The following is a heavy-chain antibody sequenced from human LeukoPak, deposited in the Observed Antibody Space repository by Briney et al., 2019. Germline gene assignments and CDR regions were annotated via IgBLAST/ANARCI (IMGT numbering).Heavy chain of an antibody. Sequence: GGSLRLSCAASGLTFRTYWMHWVRQAPGKGLVWVSRVNSDGSSTNYADSVKGRFTIFRDNAKNTLYLQMNSLRAEDTAVYYCAKEVRGDFDYWGQGTLVTVSS. CDR3: AKEVRGDFDY. CDR2: VNSDGSST. D-gene: IGHD3-10*01. V-gene: IGHV3-74*01. J-gene: IGHJ4*02. CDR1: GLTFRTYW.